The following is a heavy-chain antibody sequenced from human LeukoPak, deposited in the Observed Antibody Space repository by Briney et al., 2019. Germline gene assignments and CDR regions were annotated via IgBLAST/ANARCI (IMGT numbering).Heavy chain of an antibody. Sequence: ASVKASCKASGYPFRNYGITWVRLAPGQGLEWMGWISAYNGDTNSAQKHQDRLIMTTDTSTNTAFMNLTGLRSDDTAVYYCVRDLGHDYGARSPLDIWGQGTVVTVSS. D-gene: IGHD4/OR15-4a*01. J-gene: IGHJ3*02. CDR1: GYPFRNYG. CDR2: ISAYNGDT. CDR3: VRDLGHDYGARSPLDI. V-gene: IGHV1-18*01.